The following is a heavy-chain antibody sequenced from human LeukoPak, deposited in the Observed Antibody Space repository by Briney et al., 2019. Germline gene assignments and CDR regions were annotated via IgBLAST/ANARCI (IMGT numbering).Heavy chain of an antibody. CDR1: GFTFSSYE. Sequence: GGSLRLSCAASGFTFSSYEMHWVRQAPGKGLEWVSYISSSGSTIYYADSVKGRFTISRDNAKNSLFLQMNSLRAEDTAVYYCAELGITMIGGVWGKGTTVTISS. CDR2: ISSSGSTI. CDR3: AELGITMIGGV. D-gene: IGHD3-10*02. V-gene: IGHV3-48*03. J-gene: IGHJ6*04.